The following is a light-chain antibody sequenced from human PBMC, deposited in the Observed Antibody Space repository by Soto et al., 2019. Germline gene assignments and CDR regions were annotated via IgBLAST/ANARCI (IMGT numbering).Light chain of an antibody. Sequence: QSALTQPPSASGSPGQSVTISCTGTSSDVGGYNYGSWYQQHPGKAPKLMIYDVNKRPPGVPDRFSGSKSGNTASLTVSGLQAEDEADYYCSSYAGSNGVVFGGGTKLTVL. J-gene: IGLJ2*01. V-gene: IGLV2-8*01. CDR2: DVN. CDR3: SSYAGSNGVV. CDR1: SSDVGGYNY.